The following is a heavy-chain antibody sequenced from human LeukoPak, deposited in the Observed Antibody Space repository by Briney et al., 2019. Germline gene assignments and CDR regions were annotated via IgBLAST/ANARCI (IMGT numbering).Heavy chain of an antibody. CDR2: IYHSGST. CDR3: ASTVYWRANYGDYVGKGWFDP. V-gene: IGHV4-4*02. CDR1: GGSISSSNW. D-gene: IGHD4-17*01. J-gene: IGHJ5*02. Sequence: PSETLSLTCAVSGGSISSSNWWSWVRQPPGKGLEWIGEIYHSGSTNYNPSLKSRVTISVDTSKNQFSLKLSSVTAADTAVYYCASTVYWRANYGDYVGKGWFDPWGQGTLVTVSS.